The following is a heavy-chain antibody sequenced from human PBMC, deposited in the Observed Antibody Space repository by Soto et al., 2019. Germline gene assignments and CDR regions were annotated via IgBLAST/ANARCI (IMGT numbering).Heavy chain of an antibody. Sequence: EVQLVESGGGLVQPGGSLRLSCAASGFTFRSHWMTWVRQAPGKGLEWVANIKQDGSEKYYVDSVKGRFTISRDNXKNSLYLQMNSLRVEGTAVYYFAADPRPQLVPIDYWGQGTLVTVSS. CDR3: AADPRPQLVPIDY. J-gene: IGHJ4*02. D-gene: IGHD6-6*01. CDR1: GFTFRSHW. V-gene: IGHV3-7*01. CDR2: IKQDGSEK.